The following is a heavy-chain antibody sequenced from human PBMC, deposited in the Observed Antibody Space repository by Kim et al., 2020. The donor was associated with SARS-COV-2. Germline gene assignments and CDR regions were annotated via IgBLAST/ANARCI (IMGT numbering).Heavy chain of an antibody. D-gene: IGHD3-10*01. CDR1: GFTFSNAW. J-gene: IGHJ6*02. CDR3: TTAAGGSGSYYLYGMDV. Sequence: GGSLRLSCAASGFTFSNAWMSWVRQAPGKGLEWVGRIKSKTDGGTTDYAAPVKGRFTISRDDSKNTLYLQMNSLKTEDTAVYYCTTAAGGSGSYYLYGMDVWGQGTTVTVSS. V-gene: IGHV3-15*01. CDR2: IKSKTDGGTT.